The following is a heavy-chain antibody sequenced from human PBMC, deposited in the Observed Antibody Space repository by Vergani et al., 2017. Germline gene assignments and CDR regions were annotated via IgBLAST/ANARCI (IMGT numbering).Heavy chain of an antibody. V-gene: IGHV3-30-3*01. J-gene: IGHJ3*02. Sequence: QVQLVESGGGVVQPGRSLRLSCAASGFTFSSYAMHWVRQAPGKGLEWVAVISYDGSNKYYADSVKGRFTISIDNSKNTLYLQMNSLRAEDTAVYYCARDPSHGPYEPTTDDAFDIWGQGTMVTVSS. D-gene: IGHD1-26*01. CDR2: ISYDGSNK. CDR1: GFTFSSYA. CDR3: ARDPSHGPYEPTTDDAFDI.